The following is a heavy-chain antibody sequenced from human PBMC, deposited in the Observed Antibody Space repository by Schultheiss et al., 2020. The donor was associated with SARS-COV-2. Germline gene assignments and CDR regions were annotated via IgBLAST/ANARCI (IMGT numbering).Heavy chain of an antibody. CDR3: ARDLEGVQGYGIDV. D-gene: IGHD3-10*01. J-gene: IGHJ6*02. V-gene: IGHV3-33*01. Sequence: GGSLRLSCTGSGFRFSDYGMYWVRQTPGKGLEWVAAVWYDGRNKYYADSVKGRFTISRDTSKKTLALEMNSLRVEDTAVYYCARDLEGVQGYGIDVWGQGTTVTVSS. CDR1: GFRFSDYG. CDR2: VWYDGRNK.